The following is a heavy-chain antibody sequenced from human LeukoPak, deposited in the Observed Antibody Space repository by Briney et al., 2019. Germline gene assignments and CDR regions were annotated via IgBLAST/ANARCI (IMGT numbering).Heavy chain of an antibody. J-gene: IGHJ3*02. CDR3: ARELGSIAARPVVPDAFDI. Sequence: ASVKVSCKASGYSFTSYGISWVRQAPGQGLEWMGWISAYNGNTNYAQKLQGRVTMTTDTSTSTAYMELRSLRSDDTAVYYCARELGSIAARPVVPDAFDIWGQGTMVTVSS. D-gene: IGHD6-6*01. CDR2: ISAYNGNT. V-gene: IGHV1-18*01. CDR1: GYSFTSYG.